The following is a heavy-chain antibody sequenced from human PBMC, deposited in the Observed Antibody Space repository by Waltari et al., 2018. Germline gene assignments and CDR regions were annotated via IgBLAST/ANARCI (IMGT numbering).Heavy chain of an antibody. J-gene: IGHJ4*02. CDR3: ARTVPRYCSSTSCWRNYFDY. CDR1: GYSISSGYY. D-gene: IGHD2-2*01. V-gene: IGHV4-38-2*02. Sequence: QVQLQESGPGLVKPSETLSLTCTVSGYSISSGYYWGWIRQPPGKGLEWIGSIYHSGRSYYNPALNGLVTIAGDTSKNQFSQKLSSVTAADTAVYYCARTVPRYCSSTSCWRNYFDYWGQGTRVTVSS. CDR2: IYHSGRS.